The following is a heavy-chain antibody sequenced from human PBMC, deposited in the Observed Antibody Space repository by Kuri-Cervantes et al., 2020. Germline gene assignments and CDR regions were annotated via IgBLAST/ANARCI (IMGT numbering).Heavy chain of an antibody. CDR3: ARGHHVLRYFDWLPDDY. Sequence: GESLKISCAASGFTFSSYGMHWVRQAPGKGLEWVAVIWCDGSNKYYADSVKGRFTISRDNSKNTLYLQMNSLRAEDTAVYCCARGHHVLRYFDWLPDDYWGQGTLVTVSS. CDR1: GFTFSSYG. V-gene: IGHV3-33*08. D-gene: IGHD3-9*01. J-gene: IGHJ4*02. CDR2: IWCDGSNK.